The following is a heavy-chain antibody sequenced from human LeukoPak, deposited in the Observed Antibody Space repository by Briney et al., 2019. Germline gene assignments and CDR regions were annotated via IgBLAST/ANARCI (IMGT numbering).Heavy chain of an antibody. CDR2: ISGSGDST. CDR1: GFSFSSYA. J-gene: IGHJ4*02. CDR3: AKDFEGILTEWDYFDY. D-gene: IGHD3-9*01. V-gene: IGHV3-23*01. Sequence: GGSLRLSCAASGFSFSSYAMSWARQAPGKGLEWVSSISGSGDSTYYGDSVKGRFTISRDNSKNTLYLQMNSLRADDTAVYFCAKDFEGILTEWDYFDYWGQGTLVTVSS.